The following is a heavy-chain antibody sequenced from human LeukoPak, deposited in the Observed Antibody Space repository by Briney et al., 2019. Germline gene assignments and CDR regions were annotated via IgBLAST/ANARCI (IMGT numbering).Heavy chain of an antibody. D-gene: IGHD6-19*01. CDR1: GFTFSSYE. CDR3: ASASGWYRPFDY. J-gene: IGHJ4*02. CDR2: ISSSGSTI. V-gene: IGHV3-48*03. Sequence: PGGSLRLSCAASGFTFSSYEMNWVGQAQGKGLEWVSYISSSGSTIYYADSVKGGLTIYRENAKNSLYLQINSLRAEDMAVYYCASASGWYRPFDYWGQGTLVTVSS.